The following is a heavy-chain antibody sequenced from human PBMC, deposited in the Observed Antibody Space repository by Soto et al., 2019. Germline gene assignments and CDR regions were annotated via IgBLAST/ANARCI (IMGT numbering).Heavy chain of an antibody. CDR3: AREYAFSSDY. J-gene: IGHJ4*02. Sequence: SETLSLTCTVSGGSISSYYWSWIRQPPGKGLEWIGYIYYSGSTNYNPSLKSRVTISVDTSKNQFSLKLSSVTAADTAVYYCAREYAFSSDYWGQGTVVTVLL. CDR2: IYYSGST. CDR1: GGSISSYY. D-gene: IGHD2-2*01. V-gene: IGHV4-59*01.